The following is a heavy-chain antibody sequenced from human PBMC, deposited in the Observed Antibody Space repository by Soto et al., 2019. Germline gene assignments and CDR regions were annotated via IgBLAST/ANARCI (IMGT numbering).Heavy chain of an antibody. V-gene: IGHV2-5*02. CDR3: ANAYGGSSLY. J-gene: IGHJ4*02. CDR2: IYWDDSK. CDR1: GFSLSTSRVG. D-gene: IGHD1-26*01. Sequence: QITLKESGPTLVKPTQTLTLTCTFSGFSLSTSRVGVGWIRQPPGKALDWLAVIYWDDSKTYSPSLKSRLTITKDTAKKQVVLTMTNMDPVDTATYYWANAYGGSSLYWGQGTLVTASS.